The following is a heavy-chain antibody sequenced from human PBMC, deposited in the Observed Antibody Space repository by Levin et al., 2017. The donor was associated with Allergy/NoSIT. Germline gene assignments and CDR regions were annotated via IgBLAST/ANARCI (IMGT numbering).Heavy chain of an antibody. Sequence: PGGSLRLSCAASRFTFRNHGMHWVRQAPGKGLEWVAVIWYDGSQKYYADSVKGRFTISRDNSKNMMYLEMNSLRAEDTAVYYCARDRDSTRMDGWGQGTTVTVSS. J-gene: IGHJ6*02. CDR1: RFTFRNHG. CDR2: IWYDGSQK. V-gene: IGHV3-33*08. D-gene: IGHD5-24*01. CDR3: ARDRDSTRMDG.